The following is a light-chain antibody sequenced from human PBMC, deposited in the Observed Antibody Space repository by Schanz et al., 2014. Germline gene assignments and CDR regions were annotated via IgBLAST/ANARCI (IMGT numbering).Light chain of an antibody. V-gene: IGLV2-8*01. CDR3: SSYAGSNNPVV. CDR1: SSDVGGYIF. Sequence: QSALTQPASVSGSPGQSITISCTGTSSDVGGYIFVSWYQQHPGKAPKLMIYEVNKRPSGVPDRFSGSKSGNTASLTISGLQAEDEADYYCSSYAGSNNPVVFGGGTKLTVL. CDR2: EVN. J-gene: IGLJ2*01.